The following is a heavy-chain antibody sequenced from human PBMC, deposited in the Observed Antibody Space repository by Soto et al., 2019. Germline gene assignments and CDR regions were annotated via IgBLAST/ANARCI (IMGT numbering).Heavy chain of an antibody. V-gene: IGHV3-30*03. D-gene: IGHD3-10*01. CDR3: AGKEGSYYYYYMDV. J-gene: IGHJ6*03. CDR1: GFTFSSYG. Sequence: QVQLVESGGGVVQPGRSLRLSCAASGFTFSSYGMHWVRQAPGKGLEWVAVISYDGSNKYYADSVKGRFTISRDNSKNTLYLQMNSLRADDTAVYYCAGKEGSYYYYYMDVWGKGTTVTVSS. CDR2: ISYDGSNK.